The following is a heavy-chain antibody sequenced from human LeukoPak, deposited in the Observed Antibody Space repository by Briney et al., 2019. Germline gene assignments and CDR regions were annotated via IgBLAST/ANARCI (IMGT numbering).Heavy chain of an antibody. CDR2: IKQDGSEK. D-gene: IGHD4-23*01. CDR3: VRAIGKSEAY. J-gene: IGHJ4*02. V-gene: IGHV3-7*01. Sequence: GGSLRLSCVASGFTLSSYWMSWVRQAPGKGLEWVANIKQDGSEKYYVDSVKGRLTISRDNAKNSLYLQMNSLRGEDTAVYYCVRAIGKSEAYWGQGTLVTVSS. CDR1: GFTLSSYW.